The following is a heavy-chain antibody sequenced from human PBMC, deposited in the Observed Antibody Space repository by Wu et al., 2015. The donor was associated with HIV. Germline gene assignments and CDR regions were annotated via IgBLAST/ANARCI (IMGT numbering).Heavy chain of an antibody. V-gene: IGHV1-18*04. CDR3: ARDGSLSALENWFDP. J-gene: IGHJ5*02. CDR1: GYTFTGYY. Sequence: QVQLVQSGAEVKNPGASVKVSCKASGYTFTGYYIHWVRQAPGQGLDWMGWISAYNGHPRFARKFQDRLTMTTDTSMQTADMELRSLTSDDTAVYYCARDGSLSALENWFDPWGQGTLVTVSS. D-gene: IGHD1-1*01. CDR2: ISAYNGHP.